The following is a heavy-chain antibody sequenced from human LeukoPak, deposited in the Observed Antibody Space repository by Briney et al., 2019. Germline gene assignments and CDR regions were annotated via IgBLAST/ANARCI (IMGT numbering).Heavy chain of an antibody. CDR3: VRQGSGTYWDRNFQH. V-gene: IGHV4-59*01. Sequence: SETLSLTCTVSGGSISSYYWSWIRQPPGKGLEWIGYIYYSGSTNYNPSLKSRVTISVDTSKNQFSLKLSSVTAADTAVYYCVRQGSGTYWDRNFQHWGQGTLVIVSS. J-gene: IGHJ1*01. CDR1: GGSISSYY. D-gene: IGHD1-26*01. CDR2: IYYSGST.